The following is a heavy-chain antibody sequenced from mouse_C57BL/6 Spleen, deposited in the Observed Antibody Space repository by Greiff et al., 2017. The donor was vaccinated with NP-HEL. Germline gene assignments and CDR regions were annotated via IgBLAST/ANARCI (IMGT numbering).Heavy chain of an antibody. CDR1: GFTFSSYT. Sequence: EVKLMESGGGLVKPGGSLKLSCAASGFTFSSYTMSWVRQTPEKRLEWVATISGGGGNTYYPDSVKGRFTISRDNAKNTLYLQMRSLRSEDTALYYCARNIYGYDGLDWYIDVWGTGTTVTVSS. CDR2: ISGGGGNT. D-gene: IGHD2-2*01. J-gene: IGHJ1*03. CDR3: ARNIYGYDGLDWYIDV. V-gene: IGHV5-9*01.